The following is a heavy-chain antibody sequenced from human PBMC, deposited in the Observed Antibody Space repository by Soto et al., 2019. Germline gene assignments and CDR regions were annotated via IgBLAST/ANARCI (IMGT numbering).Heavy chain of an antibody. V-gene: IGHV1-18*01. CDR2: ISAYNGNT. CDR1: GYTFTSYG. CDR3: GRWTAEIPLLVYDSCVI. D-gene: IGHD2-8*01. Sequence: QVQLVQSGAEVKKPGASVKVSCKASGYTFTSYGISWVRQAPGQGLEWMGWISAYNGNTNYEQKLQGRVTMTTDISTSTTQIELSSLSCHDTPFYCCGRWTAEIPLLVYDSCVIRGQGTMVTVSS. J-gene: IGHJ3*01.